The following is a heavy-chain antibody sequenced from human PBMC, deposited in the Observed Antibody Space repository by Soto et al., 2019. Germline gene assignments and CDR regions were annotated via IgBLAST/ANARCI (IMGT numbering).Heavy chain of an antibody. V-gene: IGHV3-33*01. J-gene: IGHJ5*02. CDR3: ARDLFRDELGWFDP. Sequence: QVQLVESGGGVVQPGRSLRLSCAASGFTFSSYGMHWVRQAPGKGLEWVAVIWYDGSNKYYADSVKGRFTISRDNSKNTLYRQMNSLRAEDTAVYYCARDLFRDELGWFDPWGQGTLVTVSS. CDR2: IWYDGSNK. D-gene: IGHD2-21*01. CDR1: GFTFSSYG.